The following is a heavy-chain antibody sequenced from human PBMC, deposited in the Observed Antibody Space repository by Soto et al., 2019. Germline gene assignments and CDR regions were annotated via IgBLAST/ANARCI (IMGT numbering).Heavy chain of an antibody. V-gene: IGHV1-69*01. CDR3: AREGFSGSHLPY. D-gene: IGHD1-26*01. J-gene: IGHJ4*02. CDR2: IIPIFGTG. CDR1: GGTFGSYG. Sequence: QVQLVQSGADVKKPGSSVKVSCKASGGTFGSYGITWVRQAPGQGLEWMGGIIPIFGTGKYAQKFQGRVTIIADESTSTVYMELSSLRSEDTAVYYCAREGFSGSHLPYWGQGTLVTVSS.